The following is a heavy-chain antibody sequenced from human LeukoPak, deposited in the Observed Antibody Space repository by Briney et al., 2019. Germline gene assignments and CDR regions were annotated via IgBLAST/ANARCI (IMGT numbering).Heavy chain of an antibody. Sequence: GGSLRLSCAASGFTFSSYSMNWVRQAPGKGLEWVSYISSSSSTIYYADSVKGRFTISRDNSKNTLYLQMNSLRAEDTAVYYCAKGGGYCSSTSCYKFDYWGQGTLVTVSS. CDR1: GFTFSSYS. CDR3: AKGGGYCSSTSCYKFDY. D-gene: IGHD2-2*02. CDR2: ISSSSSTI. J-gene: IGHJ4*02. V-gene: IGHV3-48*01.